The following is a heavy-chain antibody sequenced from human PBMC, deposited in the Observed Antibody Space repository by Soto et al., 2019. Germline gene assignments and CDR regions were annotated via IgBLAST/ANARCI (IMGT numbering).Heavy chain of an antibody. Sequence: GSLRLSCVVSGSTFSSEGMTWFRQARGRGLEWVSCISGSGVCTYYADSVKSRFIISRDNSKNTLLLHLKSQGTEDTDVYYGAVINSNGYPSNFHHWGQGTLVTVYS. CDR2: ISGSGVCT. V-gene: IGHV3-23*01. CDR3: AVINSNGYPSNFHH. CDR1: GSTFSSEG. D-gene: IGHD6-13*01. J-gene: IGHJ1*01.